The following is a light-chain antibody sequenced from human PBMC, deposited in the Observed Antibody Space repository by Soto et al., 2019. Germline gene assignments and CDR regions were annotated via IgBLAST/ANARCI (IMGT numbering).Light chain of an antibody. CDR2: TAP. V-gene: IGKV1-39*01. Sequence: DIQMTQSPSSLSAYEGDRVTIACRASQNINIYLNWYQQRPGKAPKLLVTTAPTYQSGVPSRFSASGSGADFTLTISGLQPEDSATYYCQQSYSYPHSFGQGTKVDIK. J-gene: IGKJ2*01. CDR3: QQSYSYPHS. CDR1: QNINIY.